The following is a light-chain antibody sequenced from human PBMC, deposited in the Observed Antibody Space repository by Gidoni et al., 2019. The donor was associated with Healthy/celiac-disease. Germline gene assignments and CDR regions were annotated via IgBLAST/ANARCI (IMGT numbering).Light chain of an antibody. J-gene: IGKJ2*01. CDR2: GAS. CDR3: QQYGSSPYT. CDR1: QSVSSSY. Sequence: IVLTQSPGTLSLSPGERDTLSCRASQSVSSSYLAWYQQKHGQAPRLLIYGASSRATGIPDRFSGSGSGTDFTLTISRLEPEDFAVYYCQQYGSSPYTFGQGTKLEIK. V-gene: IGKV3-20*01.